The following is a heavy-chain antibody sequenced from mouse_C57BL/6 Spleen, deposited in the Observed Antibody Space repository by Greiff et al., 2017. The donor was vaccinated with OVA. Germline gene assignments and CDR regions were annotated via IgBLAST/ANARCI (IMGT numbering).Heavy chain of an antibody. D-gene: IGHD1-1*01. Sequence: EVQLVESGGGLVQPKGSLKLSCAASGFSFNTYAMNWVRQAPGKGLEWVARIRSKSNNYATYYADSVKDRFTISRDDSESMLYLQMNNLKTEDTAMYYCVRQNDYNGCDYWGQGTTLTVSS. CDR1: GFSFNTYA. CDR2: IRSKSNNYAT. J-gene: IGHJ2*01. CDR3: VRQNDYNGCDY. V-gene: IGHV10-1*01.